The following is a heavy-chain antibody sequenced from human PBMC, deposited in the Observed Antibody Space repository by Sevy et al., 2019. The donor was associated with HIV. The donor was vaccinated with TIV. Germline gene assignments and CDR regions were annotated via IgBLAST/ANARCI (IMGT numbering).Heavy chain of an antibody. V-gene: IGHV1-18*01. CDR1: GYTLSNYG. J-gene: IGHJ6*02. CDR2: ISGYNGDT. D-gene: IGHD3-22*01. CDR3: ARGKLDYYDSSGYPYGMDV. Sequence: ASVKVSCKASGYTLSNYGITWVRQAPGQGLEWMGWISGYNGDTNYAQKLQGRVTMTTDTSTSKAYMELRNLRSDDTAVYYCARGKLDYYDSSGYPYGMDVWGQGTTVTVSS.